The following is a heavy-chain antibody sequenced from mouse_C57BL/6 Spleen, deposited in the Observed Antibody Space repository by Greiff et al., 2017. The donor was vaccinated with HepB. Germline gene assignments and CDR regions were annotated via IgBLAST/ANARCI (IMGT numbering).Heavy chain of an antibody. J-gene: IGHJ1*03. Sequence: DVQLQESGPGLVKPSQSLSLTCSVTGYSITSGYYWNWIRQFPGNKLEWMGYISYDGSNNYNPSLKNRISLTRDTSKNQFFLKLNSVTTEDTATYYCAREGFSTTVEGYWYFDVWGTGTTVTVSS. CDR1: GYSITSGYY. CDR2: ISYDGSN. D-gene: IGHD1-1*01. CDR3: AREGFSTTVEGYWYFDV. V-gene: IGHV3-6*01.